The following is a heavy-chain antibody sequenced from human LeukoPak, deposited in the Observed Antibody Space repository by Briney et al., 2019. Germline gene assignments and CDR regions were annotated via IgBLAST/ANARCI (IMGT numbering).Heavy chain of an antibody. V-gene: IGHV3-30*18. D-gene: IGHD3-22*01. CDR2: ISYDGSNK. J-gene: IGHJ4*02. CDR3: AKDRTPTADYYDSSGYYYGVLDY. CDR1: GFTFSSYG. Sequence: PGRSLRLSCAVSGFTFSSYGMHWVRQAPGKGLEWVAVISYDGSNKYYADSVKGRFTISRDNSKNTLYLQMNSLRAEDTAVYYCAKDRTPTADYYDSSGYYYGVLDYWGQGTLVTVSS.